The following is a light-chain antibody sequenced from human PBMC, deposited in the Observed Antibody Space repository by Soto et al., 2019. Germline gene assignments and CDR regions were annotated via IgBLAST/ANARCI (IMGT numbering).Light chain of an antibody. Sequence: DIQLTQSPSYLSASVGDRVTITCRAPQSISPYLNWHPQKPVKAPKLLIYAACSLQGGVPSRISGSGAGTDFTITISSLQHEDFATYYWQQSYTIPRMFGQGTKVEIK. CDR3: QQSYTIPRM. V-gene: IGKV1-39*01. CDR1: QSISPY. CDR2: AAC. J-gene: IGKJ1*01.